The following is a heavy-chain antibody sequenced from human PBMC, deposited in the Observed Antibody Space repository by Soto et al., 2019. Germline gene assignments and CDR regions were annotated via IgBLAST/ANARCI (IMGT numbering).Heavy chain of an antibody. Sequence: SETLSLTCTFSGGSISSYYWSWIRQPPGKGLEWIGYIYYSGSTNYNPSLKSRVTISVDTSKNQFSLKLSSVTAADTAVYYCARATKDYYDSSGYLGLDPWGQGTLVTVSS. D-gene: IGHD3-22*01. J-gene: IGHJ5*02. CDR1: GGSISSYY. CDR3: ARATKDYYDSSGYLGLDP. V-gene: IGHV4-59*01. CDR2: IYYSGST.